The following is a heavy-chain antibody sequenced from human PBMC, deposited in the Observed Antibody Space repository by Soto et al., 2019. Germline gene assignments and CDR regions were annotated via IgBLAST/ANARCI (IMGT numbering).Heavy chain of an antibody. D-gene: IGHD3-3*01. J-gene: IGHJ5*02. Sequence: SEPRSLTCTVSGDSVTSGNYYWTWIRQPPGKGLEWVGHIYYSGSTNYSPSLKSRVTISVNTPNNQFSLKLNSVTAADTAVYYCARAHYFWGGRQQRVDPWGQGTLVTVSS. V-gene: IGHV4-61*01. CDR1: GDSVTSGNYY. CDR3: ARAHYFWGGRQQRVDP. CDR2: IYYSGST.